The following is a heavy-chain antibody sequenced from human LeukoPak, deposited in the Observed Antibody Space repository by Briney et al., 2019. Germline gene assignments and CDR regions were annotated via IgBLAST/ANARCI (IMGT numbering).Heavy chain of an antibody. CDR3: ARRYSPNFCGGDCYTFDY. V-gene: IGHV4-59*08. J-gene: IGHJ4*02. D-gene: IGHD2-21*02. Sequence: SETLSLTCTVSGASISSFYWSWIRQSPDKGLEWIGYIYSTVSTSYNPSLKGRVIISLDTSKNQFSLKLTSLPAADTAVYFCARRYSPNFCGGDCYTFDYWGQGTLVTVSS. CDR1: GASISSFY. CDR2: IYSTVST.